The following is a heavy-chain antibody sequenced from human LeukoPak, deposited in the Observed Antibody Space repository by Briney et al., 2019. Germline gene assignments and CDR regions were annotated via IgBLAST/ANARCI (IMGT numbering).Heavy chain of an antibody. J-gene: IGHJ6*02. CDR3: ARVRYGELDV. CDR1: GFTFSSYA. Sequence: SGGSLRLSCAASGFTFSSYAMSWVRQAPGKGLEWVSSMSGSGGSTYYADSVKGRFTISRDDSKNTRYLQMNSLRAEDTAVYYCARVRYGELDVWGQGTTVTVSS. D-gene: IGHD4-17*01. CDR2: MSGSGGST. V-gene: IGHV3-23*01.